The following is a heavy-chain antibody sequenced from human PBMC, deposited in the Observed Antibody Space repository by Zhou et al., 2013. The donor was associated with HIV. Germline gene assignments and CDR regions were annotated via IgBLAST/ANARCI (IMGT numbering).Heavy chain of an antibody. D-gene: IGHD3-22*01. CDR2: ISAYKGNT. Sequence: QVQLVQSGAEVKKPGASVKVSCKASGYTFTSYGISWVRQAPGQGLEWMGWISAYKGNTNYAQKLQGRVTMTRDTSTSTAYMELRSLRSDDTAVYYCARVGVRYYDSSGYYYRTYFDYWGQGTLVTVSS. J-gene: IGHJ4*02. CDR3: ARVGVRYYDSSGYYYRTYFDY. V-gene: IGHV1-18*01. CDR1: GYTFTSYG.